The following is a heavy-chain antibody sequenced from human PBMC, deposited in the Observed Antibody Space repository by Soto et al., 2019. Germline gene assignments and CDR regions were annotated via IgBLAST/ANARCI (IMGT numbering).Heavy chain of an antibody. V-gene: IGHV1-69*13. CDR2: IIPIFGTA. J-gene: IGHJ6*02. D-gene: IGHD5-18*01. CDR3: ARVFMGRGYSFRGV. CDR1: GGTFSSYA. Sequence: SVKVSSKASGGTFSSYAISWVRQPPGQRLEWMGGIIPIFGTANYAQKFQGRVTITADECTSTAYMALSSLRSEDTAVYYCARVFMGRGYSFRGVWDRGTTVTVSS.